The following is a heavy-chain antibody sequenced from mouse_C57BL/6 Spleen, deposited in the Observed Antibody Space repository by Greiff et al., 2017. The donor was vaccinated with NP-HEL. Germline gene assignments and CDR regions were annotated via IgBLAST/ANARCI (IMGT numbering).Heavy chain of an antibody. V-gene: IGHV5-16*01. CDR1: GFTFSDYY. D-gene: IGHD1-1*01. CDR2: INYDGSST. J-gene: IGHJ4*01. CDR3: ARGGTTVVSAMDY. Sequence: EVKLMESEGGLVQPGSSMKLSCTASGFTFSDYYMAWVRQVPEKGLEWVANINYDGSSTYYLDSLKSRFIISRDNAKNILYLQMSSLKSEDTATYYCARGGTTVVSAMDYWGQGTSVTVSS.